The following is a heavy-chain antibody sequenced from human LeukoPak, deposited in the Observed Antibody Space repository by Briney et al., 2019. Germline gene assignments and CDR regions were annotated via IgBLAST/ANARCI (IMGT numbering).Heavy chain of an antibody. CDR3: ARDRITIFGVVTTFYYFDY. D-gene: IGHD3-3*01. V-gene: IGHV1-18*01. CDR2: ISAYNGDT. CDR1: GYTFSSYG. Sequence: ASVKVSCKASGYTFSSYGISWVRQAPGQGLEWMGWISAYNGDTHYAQKFQGRVTMTTDTSTSTAYMELRSLRSDDTAVYYCARDRITIFGVVTTFYYFDYWGQGTLVTVSS. J-gene: IGHJ4*02.